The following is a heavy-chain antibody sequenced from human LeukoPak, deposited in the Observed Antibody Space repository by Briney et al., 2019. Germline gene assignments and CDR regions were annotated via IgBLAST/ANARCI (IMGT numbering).Heavy chain of an antibody. D-gene: IGHD6-13*01. J-gene: IGHJ4*02. CDR1: GFTFSSYS. Sequence: PGGSLRLSCAPSGFTFSSYSMNWVRQAPGKGLEWVSSISSGSSYIYYADSVKGRFTISRDNAKNSLYLQMNSLRAEDTAVYYCASEGRAAAGDYFDYWGQGTLVTVSS. V-gene: IGHV3-21*01. CDR3: ASEGRAAAGDYFDY. CDR2: ISSGSSYI.